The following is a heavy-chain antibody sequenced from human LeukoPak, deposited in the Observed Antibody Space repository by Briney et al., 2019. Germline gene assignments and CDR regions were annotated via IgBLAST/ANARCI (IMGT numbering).Heavy chain of an antibody. V-gene: IGHV1-2*02. Sequence: ASVKVSCKASGYTFAGYYMYWVRQAPGQGLEWMGWINPNSGGTNYAQKFQGRVTMTRDTSISTAYMELSRLRSDDTAVYYCARDPDHRTGSGSYPPAPSGDWGQGTLVTVSS. D-gene: IGHD3-10*01. CDR1: GYTFAGYY. CDR3: ARDPDHRTGSGSYPPAPSGD. CDR2: INPNSGGT. J-gene: IGHJ4*02.